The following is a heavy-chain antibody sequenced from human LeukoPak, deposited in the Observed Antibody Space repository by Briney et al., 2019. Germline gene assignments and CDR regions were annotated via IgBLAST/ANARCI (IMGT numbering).Heavy chain of an antibody. CDR2: IKQDGSEK. CDR1: GFTFSSYW. V-gene: IGHV3-7*01. Sequence: PGGSLRLSCAASGFTFSSYWMSWVRQAPGKGLEWVANIKQDGSEKYYVDSVKGRFTISRDNAKNSLYLQMNSLRAEDTAVYYCARDLSYPGAGTNYGMDVWGQGTTVTVSS. J-gene: IGHJ6*02. CDR3: ARDLSYPGAGTNYGMDV. D-gene: IGHD1-26*01.